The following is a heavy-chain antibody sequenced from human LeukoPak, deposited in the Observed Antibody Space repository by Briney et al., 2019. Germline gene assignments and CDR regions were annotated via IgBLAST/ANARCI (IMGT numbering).Heavy chain of an antibody. D-gene: IGHD1-14*01. CDR1: GYNFTNYW. Sequence: GESLKISCKGSGYNFTNYWIHWVRQMPGKGLEWMGIIYPGDSDSRYSPSFQGQVTISADKSISTAYLQWSSLKASDTAMYYCARQGPSPDDAFDIWGQGTMVTVSS. CDR2: IYPGDSDS. J-gene: IGHJ3*02. CDR3: ARQGPSPDDAFDI. V-gene: IGHV5-51*01.